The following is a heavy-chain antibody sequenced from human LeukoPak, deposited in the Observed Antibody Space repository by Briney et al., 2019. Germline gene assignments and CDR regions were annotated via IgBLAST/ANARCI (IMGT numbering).Heavy chain of an antibody. CDR1: GFTFSSYA. CDR3: ARAPLRFLEWLQLAYYFDY. D-gene: IGHD3-3*01. J-gene: IGHJ4*02. V-gene: IGHV3-23*01. CDR2: ISGSGGST. Sequence: TGGSLRLSCAASGFTFSSYAMSWVRQAPGKGLEWVSAISGSGGSTYYADSVKGRFTISRDNSKNTLYLQMNSLRAEDTAVYYCARAPLRFLEWLQLAYYFDYWGQGTLVTVSS.